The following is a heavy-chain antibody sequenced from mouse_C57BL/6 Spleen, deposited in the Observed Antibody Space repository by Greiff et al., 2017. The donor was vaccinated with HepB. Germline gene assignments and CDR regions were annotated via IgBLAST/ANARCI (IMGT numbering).Heavy chain of an antibody. CDR3: ARGGAVYFDY. Sequence: VQLQQSGPELVKPGASVKISCKASGYTFTDYYMNWVKQSHGKSLEWIGDINPNNGGTSYNQKFKGKATLTVDKSSSTAYMELRSLTSEDSAVYYCARGGAVYFDYWGQGTTLTVSS. J-gene: IGHJ2*01. CDR1: GYTFTDYY. V-gene: IGHV1-26*01. CDR2: INPNNGGT. D-gene: IGHD6-1*01.